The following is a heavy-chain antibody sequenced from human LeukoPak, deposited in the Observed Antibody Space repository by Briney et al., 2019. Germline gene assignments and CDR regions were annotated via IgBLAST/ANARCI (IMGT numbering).Heavy chain of an antibody. CDR2: IYTSGIT. V-gene: IGHV4-4*07. CDR1: GGSLSSYY. Sequence: SETLSLTCTVSGGSLSSYYWSWIRQPAGKGLEWVGRIYTSGITGYNPSLKSRVTISVDTSKNQFSLKLSSVTAADTAVYYCARDQWLGRLEGYGMDVWGQGTTVTVSS. J-gene: IGHJ6*02. CDR3: ARDQWLGRLEGYGMDV. D-gene: IGHD6-19*01.